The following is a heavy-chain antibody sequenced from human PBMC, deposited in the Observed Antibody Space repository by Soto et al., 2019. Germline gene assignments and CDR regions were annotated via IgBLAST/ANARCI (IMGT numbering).Heavy chain of an antibody. CDR2: IYDDGSA. V-gene: IGHV4-59*01. CDR3: ARDKYCSGGSCRKNWFDP. D-gene: IGHD2-15*01. J-gene: IGHJ5*02. CDR1: GGSISSSY. Sequence: LSLTCTVSGGSISSSYWSWIRQPPGKGLEWLAYIYDDGSANYNPSLKSRATISLDMSKNQFSLKLTSVAAADTAVYYCARDKYCSGGSCRKNWFDPWGQGTLVTVSS.